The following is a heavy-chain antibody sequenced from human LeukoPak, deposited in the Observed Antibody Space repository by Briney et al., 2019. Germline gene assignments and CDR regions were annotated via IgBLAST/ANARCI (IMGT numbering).Heavy chain of an antibody. J-gene: IGHJ4*02. Sequence: ASVKVSCKASGGTFSSYAISWVRQAPGQGLEWMGGIIPIFGTANYAQKFQGRVTITTDESTSTAYMELSSLGSEDTAVYYCARELRGYSSGWPLYYFDYWGQGTLVTVSS. CDR1: GGTFSSYA. CDR3: ARELRGYSSGWPLYYFDY. CDR2: IIPIFGTA. V-gene: IGHV1-69*05. D-gene: IGHD6-19*01.